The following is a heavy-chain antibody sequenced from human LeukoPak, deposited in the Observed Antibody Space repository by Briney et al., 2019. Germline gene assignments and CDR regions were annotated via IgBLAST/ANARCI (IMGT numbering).Heavy chain of an antibody. D-gene: IGHD3-22*01. Sequence: SETLSLTCTVSGGSISSDYWSWIRQPPGKGLEWIGYIDYSGSTNYNSSLKSRVTISVDTSRTQFSLKLKSVTAAGAAVYYCARARRYYDNSGYFDYWGQGTLVTVSS. V-gene: IGHV4-59*01. CDR1: GGSISSDY. CDR2: IDYSGST. J-gene: IGHJ4*02. CDR3: ARARRYYDNSGYFDY.